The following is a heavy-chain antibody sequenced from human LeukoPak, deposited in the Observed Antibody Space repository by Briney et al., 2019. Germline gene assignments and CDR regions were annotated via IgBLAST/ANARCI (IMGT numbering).Heavy chain of an antibody. Sequence: GGSLRLSCAASGFTFSSYAMSWVRQAPGKGLEWVSTISNSGGNTYYADSVKGRFTISRDNSKNTLCLQMNSLRAEDTAVYYCAKEGDYYDSSGYYSGAYYWGQGTLVTVSS. CDR1: GFTFSSYA. J-gene: IGHJ4*02. CDR3: AKEGDYYDSSGYYSGAYY. V-gene: IGHV3-23*01. D-gene: IGHD3-22*01. CDR2: ISNSGGNT.